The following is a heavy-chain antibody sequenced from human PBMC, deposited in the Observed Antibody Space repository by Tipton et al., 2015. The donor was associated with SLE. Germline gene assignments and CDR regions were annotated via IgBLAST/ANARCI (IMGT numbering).Heavy chain of an antibody. J-gene: IGHJ5*02. CDR3: ARDRDDSSGSLFDP. Sequence: TLSLTCTVSGGSISSSSYYWGWIRQPPGKGLEWIGSIYYSGSTYYNPSLKSRVTRSVDTSKNQFSLKLSSVTAADTAVYYCARDRDDSSGSLFDPWGQGTLVTVSS. CDR1: GGSISSSSYY. V-gene: IGHV4-39*07. CDR2: IYYSGST. D-gene: IGHD3-22*01.